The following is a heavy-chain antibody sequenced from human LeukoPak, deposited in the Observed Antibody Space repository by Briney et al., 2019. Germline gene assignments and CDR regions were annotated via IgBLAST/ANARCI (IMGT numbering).Heavy chain of an antibody. D-gene: IGHD6-19*01. J-gene: IGHJ4*02. V-gene: IGHV4-34*01. CDR2: INHSGST. CDR3: ARGGIAVAGHTDY. CDR1: GGSFSGYY. Sequence: PSETLSLTCAVYGGSFSGYYWSWIRQPPGKGLEWIGEINHSGSTNYNPSLKSRVTISVDTSKNQFSLKLSSVTAADTAVYYCARGGIAVAGHTDYWGQGTLVTVSS.